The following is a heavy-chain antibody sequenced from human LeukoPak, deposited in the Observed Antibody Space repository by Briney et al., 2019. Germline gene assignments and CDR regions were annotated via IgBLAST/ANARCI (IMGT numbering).Heavy chain of an antibody. CDR2: IYSGGNT. D-gene: IGHD6-19*01. J-gene: IGHJ5*02. CDR1: GFTVSINS. CDR3: ARVAGWHWFDP. V-gene: IGHV3-53*01. Sequence: TGGSLRLSCTVSGFTVSINSMSWVRQAPGKGLEWVSFIYSGGNTHYSDSVKGRFTISRDNSKNTVYLQMNNMRVDDTAVYYCARVAGWHWFDPWGQGTLVTVSS.